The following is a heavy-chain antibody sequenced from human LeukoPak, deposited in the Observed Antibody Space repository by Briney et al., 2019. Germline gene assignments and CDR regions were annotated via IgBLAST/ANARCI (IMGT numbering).Heavy chain of an antibody. CDR1: GFTFSDYY. J-gene: IGHJ5*02. V-gene: IGHV3-11*01. CDR3: ARDTYYYDSSGYS. Sequence: GGSMRLSCAAYGFTFSDYYMSWIRQAPGKGLEWVSYISSSVSTIYYADSVKGRFTISRDNAKNSLYLQMNSLRAEDRAVYYCARDTYYYDSSGYSWGQGTLVTVSS. CDR2: ISSSVSTI. D-gene: IGHD3-22*01.